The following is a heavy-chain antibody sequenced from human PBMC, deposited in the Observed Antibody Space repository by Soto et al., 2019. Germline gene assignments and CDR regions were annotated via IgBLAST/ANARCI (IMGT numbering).Heavy chain of an antibody. V-gene: IGHV3-48*01. CDR3: ARDNGVYDFWSGYYTWWFDP. CDR2: ISMSRKPI. Sequence: PGGTLRLPCASSGFTFSSYSMNWVRQAPGKGLERASYISMSRKPIYYADSVKGRFTISRDKAKNSLYLQMNSLRAEDTAVYYCARDNGVYDFWSGYYTWWFDPWGQGTLVTVSS. CDR1: GFTFSSYS. J-gene: IGHJ5*02. D-gene: IGHD3-3*01.